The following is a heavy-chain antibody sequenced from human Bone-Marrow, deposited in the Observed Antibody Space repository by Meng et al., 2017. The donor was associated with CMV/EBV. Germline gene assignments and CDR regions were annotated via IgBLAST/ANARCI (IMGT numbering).Heavy chain of an antibody. CDR3: ARGRAVSGNLRFYFDY. D-gene: IGHD6-19*01. CDR2: INPKSGDT. J-gene: IGHJ4*02. V-gene: IGHV1-2*02. CDR1: GGTFSSYT. Sequence: ASVKVSCKASGGTFSSYTISWVRQAPGQGLEWMGWINPKSGDTDSPQKFQGRVTVTRDTSINTAYMELTRLRSDDTAAYYCARGRAVSGNLRFYFDYWGQGTLVAVSS.